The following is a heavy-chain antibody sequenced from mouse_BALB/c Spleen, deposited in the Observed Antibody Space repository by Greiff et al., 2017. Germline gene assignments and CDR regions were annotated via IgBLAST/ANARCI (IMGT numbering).Heavy chain of an antibody. J-gene: IGHJ2*01. V-gene: IGHV5-12-2*01. CDR1: GFTFSSYT. CDR3: ARRDYGSRYFDY. D-gene: IGHD1-1*01. Sequence: EVKVVESGGGLVQPGGSLKLSCAASGFTFSSYTMSWVRQTPEKRLEWVAYISNGGGSTYYPDTVKGRFTISRDNAKNTLYLQMSSLKSEDTAMYYCARRDYGSRYFDYWGQGTTLTVSS. CDR2: ISNGGGST.